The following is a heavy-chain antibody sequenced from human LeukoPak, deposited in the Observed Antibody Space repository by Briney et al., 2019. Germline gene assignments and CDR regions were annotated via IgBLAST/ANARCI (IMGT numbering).Heavy chain of an antibody. CDR1: GFTLSSYA. V-gene: IGHV3-23*01. D-gene: IGHD6-19*01. CDR3: AKDRQWLVPSYFDY. J-gene: IGHJ4*02. Sequence: GGSLRLSCAASGFTLSSYAMRWVRQAPGKGVEWVSAISGSGGSTYYADSVKGRFTISRDNSKNTLYLEINSLRAEDTAVYYCAKDRQWLVPSYFDYWGQGTLVTVSS. CDR2: ISGSGGST.